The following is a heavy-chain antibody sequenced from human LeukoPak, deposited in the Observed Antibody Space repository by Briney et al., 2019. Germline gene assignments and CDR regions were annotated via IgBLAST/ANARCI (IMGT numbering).Heavy chain of an antibody. CDR2: IYPRDGNT. CDR3: ARDQESFDY. CDR1: GYTFTSNY. J-gene: IGHJ4*02. V-gene: IGHV1-46*01. Sequence: ASVKVSCKASGYTFTSNYIHWVRQAPGQGLEWMGVIYPRDGNTSYAQKFQGRVTVTSDTSTSTVHMELSGLRSEDTAVYYCARDQESFDYWGQGTLVTASS.